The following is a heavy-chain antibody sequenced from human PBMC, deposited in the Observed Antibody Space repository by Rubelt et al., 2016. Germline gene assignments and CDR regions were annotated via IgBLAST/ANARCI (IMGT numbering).Heavy chain of an antibody. CDR1: GFTFSSYW. J-gene: IGHJ3*02. V-gene: IGHV3-7*04. CDR3: ATGLHSSSWYADAFDI. D-gene: IGHD6-13*01. CDR2: IKQDGSEK. Sequence: GGSLRLSCAASGFTFSSYWMSWVRQAPGKGLEWVANIKQDGSEKSYVDSVKGRFTISRDNAKNSLYLQMNSLRADDTAVYYCATGLHSSSWYADAFDIWGQGTMVTVSS.